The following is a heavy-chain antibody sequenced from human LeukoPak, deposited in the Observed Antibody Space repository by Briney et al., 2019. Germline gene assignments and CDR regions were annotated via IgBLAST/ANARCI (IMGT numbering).Heavy chain of an antibody. V-gene: IGHV3-30*03. Sequence: GGSLRLSCAASGFTFSSYGMHWVRQAPGKGLEWVAVISYDGSNKYYADSVKGRFTISRDNSKNTLYLQMNSLRAEDTAVYYCARDMVGGSYYNYFDYWGQGTLVTVSS. D-gene: IGHD1-26*01. CDR1: GFTFSSYG. J-gene: IGHJ4*02. CDR2: ISYDGSNK. CDR3: ARDMVGGSYYNYFDY.